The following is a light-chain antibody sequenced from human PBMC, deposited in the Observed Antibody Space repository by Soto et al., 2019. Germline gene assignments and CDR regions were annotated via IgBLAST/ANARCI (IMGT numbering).Light chain of an antibody. CDR1: SYNIGSNY. CDR3: AAWDDSLSGWA. CDR2: RNN. V-gene: IGLV1-47*01. Sequence: QSVLTQPPSASGTPGQRVTISCSGSSYNIGSNYVYWHQQFPGTAPRLLIYRNNQRPSGVPDRFSGSKSGTSASLAISGLRSEDEAEYYGAAWDDSLSGWAFGGGTKLTVL. J-gene: IGLJ3*02.